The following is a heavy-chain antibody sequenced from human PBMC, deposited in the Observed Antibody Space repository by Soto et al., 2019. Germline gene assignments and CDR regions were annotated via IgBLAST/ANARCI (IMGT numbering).Heavy chain of an antibody. J-gene: IGHJ3*02. D-gene: IGHD3-22*01. CDR2: IHAANGNT. CDR1: GYTFTSYA. V-gene: IGHV1-3*01. Sequence: ASVNVSCRSSGYTFTSYAMHCVRPAPGQRLEWLGWIHAANGNTKYSQKFQRRFAITSDTSASTAYLELSSLRSEDAAVYYCARDLDSLDYDDSSGYHDAFDIWGQGTMVTVSS. CDR3: ARDLDSLDYDDSSGYHDAFDI.